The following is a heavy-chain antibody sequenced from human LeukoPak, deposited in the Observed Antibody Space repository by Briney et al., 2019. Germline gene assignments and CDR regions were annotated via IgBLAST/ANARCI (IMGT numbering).Heavy chain of an antibody. V-gene: IGHV3-23*01. D-gene: IGHD3-9*01. J-gene: IGHJ4*02. CDR1: GFTLSSYA. CDR2: ISGSGGST. CDR3: AKYLGLRYFDWLLGGDY. Sequence: GGSLRLSCAASGFTLSSYAMSWVRQAPGKGLEWVSAISGSGGSTYYADSVKGRFTISRDNSKNTLYLQMNSLRAEDTAVYYCAKYLGLRYFDWLLGGDYWGQGTLVTVSS.